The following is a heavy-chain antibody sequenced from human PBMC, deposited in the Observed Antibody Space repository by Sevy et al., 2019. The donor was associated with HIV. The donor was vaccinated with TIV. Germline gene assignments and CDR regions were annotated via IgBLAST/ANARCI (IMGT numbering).Heavy chain of an antibody. D-gene: IGHD4-17*01. CDR3: ARVGPTVTRLVDY. CDR1: GYSFTAYY. CDR2: INPNSGGT. J-gene: IGHJ4*02. V-gene: IGHV1-2*02. Sequence: ASVKVSCKCSGYSFTAYYIHWVRQAPGQGLEWMGWINPNSGGTNYAQKFQGRVTMTSDASTSTAYMDLSSLRSDDTAVYYCARVGPTVTRLVDYWGQGTLVTVSS.